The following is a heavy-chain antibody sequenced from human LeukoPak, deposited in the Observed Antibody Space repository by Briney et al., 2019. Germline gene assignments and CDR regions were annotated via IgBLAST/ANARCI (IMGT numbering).Heavy chain of an antibody. J-gene: IGHJ4*02. CDR1: GFTFSSYA. CDR3: AKRDYYDSSGYPY. CDR2: ISGSSGTT. Sequence: GGSLRLSCAASGFTFSSYAMSWVRQAPGKGLECVSTISGSSGTTYYADSVLGRFTISRDNSKNTLYLQMNSLRAEDTAVYYCAKRDYYDSSGYPYWGQGTLVTVSS. D-gene: IGHD3-22*01. V-gene: IGHV3-23*01.